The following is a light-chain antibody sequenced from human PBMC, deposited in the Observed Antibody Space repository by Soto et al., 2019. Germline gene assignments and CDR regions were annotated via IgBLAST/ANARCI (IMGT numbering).Light chain of an antibody. CDR2: AAS. Sequence: DIPMTHSPATLPASVGDRVTITCRASQTIRNALGWYQQKPGKVPKLLIYAASILQSGVPSRFSGSGSGTDFTLTISSLQPDDFATYYCQHYNSYSEAFGQGTKVDIK. CDR1: QTIRNA. J-gene: IGKJ1*01. V-gene: IGKV1-17*01. CDR3: QHYNSYSEA.